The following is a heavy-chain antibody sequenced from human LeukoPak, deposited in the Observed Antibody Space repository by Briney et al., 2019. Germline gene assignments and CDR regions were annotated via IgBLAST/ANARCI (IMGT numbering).Heavy chain of an antibody. CDR3: AGDIGGPSVI. D-gene: IGHD2-21*01. CDR2: IKPNSGVT. Sequence: ASVTVSCTASGYTFTDYYIHWVRQAPGQGLEWMGRIKPNSGVTNYAQKCQGRVTMTRDTSIITAYMELTRLRPDDTAIYYCAGDIGGPSVIWGQGAMVTVSS. V-gene: IGHV1-2*06. J-gene: IGHJ3*01. CDR1: GYTFTDYY.